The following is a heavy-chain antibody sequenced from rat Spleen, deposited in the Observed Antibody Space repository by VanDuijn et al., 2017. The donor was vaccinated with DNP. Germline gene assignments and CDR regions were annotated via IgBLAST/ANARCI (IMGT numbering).Heavy chain of an antibody. V-gene: IGHV5-31*01. CDR3: ALLQWSDYSTLDA. CDR1: GFTFSYYW. CDR2: ITSRAGTT. J-gene: IGHJ4*01. Sequence: EVQLVESGGDLVQPGGSLKLSCVASGFTFSYYWMAWVRQVPGKGLEWIASITSRAGTTSYADSVKGRFTVSRDDAGNTLYLQMNSLRSEDTATYYCALLQWSDYSTLDAWGQGTSVTVSS. D-gene: IGHD1-1*01.